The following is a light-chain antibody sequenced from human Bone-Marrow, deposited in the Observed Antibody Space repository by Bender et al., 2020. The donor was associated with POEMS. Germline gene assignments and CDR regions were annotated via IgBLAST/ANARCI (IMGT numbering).Light chain of an antibody. CDR3: CSYTSTRTLVL. J-gene: IGLJ2*01. Sequence: QSALTQPASVSGSPGQSITISCTGTTSVFGSYNLVSWYQQHPGKAPKALIYEVSRRPSGISDRFSGSKSGNTASLTISGLQAEDEAHYYCCSYTSTRTLVLFGGGTKLTVL. V-gene: IGLV2-14*02. CDR2: EVS. CDR1: TSVFGSYNL.